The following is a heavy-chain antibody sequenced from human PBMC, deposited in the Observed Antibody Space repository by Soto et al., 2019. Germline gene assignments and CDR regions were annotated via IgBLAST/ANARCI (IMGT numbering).Heavy chain of an antibody. D-gene: IGHD2-2*01. J-gene: IGHJ4*02. V-gene: IGHV3-74*01. Sequence: EVQLVESGGGLVQPGGSLRLSCAASGFTFSSYWMHWVRQVPGKGLVWVSRINSDGSSTIYTDSVKGRFTISRDNAKNTLYLQMNSLSAEDTAVYYCARDRTAASADYWGQGALVAVSS. CDR1: GFTFSSYW. CDR2: INSDGSST. CDR3: ARDRTAASADY.